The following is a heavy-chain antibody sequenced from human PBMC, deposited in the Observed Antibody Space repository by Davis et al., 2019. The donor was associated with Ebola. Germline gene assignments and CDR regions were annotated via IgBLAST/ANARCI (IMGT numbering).Heavy chain of an antibody. J-gene: IGHJ4*02. CDR2: IYYSGST. CDR3: TRGGSYNEV. CDR1: GGSISSYY. V-gene: IGHV4-59*12. D-gene: IGHD1-26*01. Sequence: SETLSLTCTVSGGSISSYYWSWIRQPPGKGLEWIGYIYYSGSTYYNPSLKSRVTISVDTSKNQFSLKLSSVTAADTAVYYCTRGGSYNEVWGQGTLVTVSS.